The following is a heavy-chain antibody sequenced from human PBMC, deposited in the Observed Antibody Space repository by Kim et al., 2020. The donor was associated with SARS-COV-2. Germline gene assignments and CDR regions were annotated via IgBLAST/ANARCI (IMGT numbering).Heavy chain of an antibody. D-gene: IGHD3-22*01. J-gene: IGHJ4*02. CDR3: ARERFSSGYFDY. Sequence: YNPSLKRRVTISVDTSKNQFSLKLSSVTAADTAVYYCARERFSSGYFDYWGQGTLVTVSS. V-gene: IGHV4-31*02.